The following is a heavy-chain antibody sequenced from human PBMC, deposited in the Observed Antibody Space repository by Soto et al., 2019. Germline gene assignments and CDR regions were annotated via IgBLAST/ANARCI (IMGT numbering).Heavy chain of an antibody. CDR3: AREYCSSTGCGRDY. CDR2: IIPILGIA. V-gene: IGHV1-69*02. CDR1: GGTFSSYT. D-gene: IGHD2-2*01. Sequence: QVQLVQSGAEVKKPGSSVKVSCKASGGTFSSYTISWVRQAPGQGLEWMGRIIPILGIADYAQKCQGRVTITAEKSTSAAYMEMSSLSSEYTAVYYCAREYCSSTGCGRDYWGQGSRVTVSS. J-gene: IGHJ4*02.